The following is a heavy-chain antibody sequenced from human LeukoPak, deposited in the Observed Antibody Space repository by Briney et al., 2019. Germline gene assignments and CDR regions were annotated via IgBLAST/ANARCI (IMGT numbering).Heavy chain of an antibody. Sequence: SKTLSLTCGVSGGSVSSGGSYWSWIRQLPGKGLEWIGYIYYSGYTFYSPSLKSRVFISFDTSKNMFSLNFSSVTAADTAVYYCARGGFFGSGSLFDSWGQGTLVTVSS. CDR3: ARGGFFGSGSLFDS. CDR2: IYYSGYT. CDR1: GGSVSSGGSY. V-gene: IGHV4-31*11. D-gene: IGHD3-10*01. J-gene: IGHJ4*02.